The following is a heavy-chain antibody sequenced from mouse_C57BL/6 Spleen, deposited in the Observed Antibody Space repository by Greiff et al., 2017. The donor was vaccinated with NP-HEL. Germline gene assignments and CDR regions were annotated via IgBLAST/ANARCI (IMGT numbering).Heavy chain of an antibody. CDR3: ARHGYDYAMDY. J-gene: IGHJ4*01. Sequence: EVQLQQSGPVLVKPGASVKMSCKASGYTFTDYYMNWVKQSHGKSLEWIGVINPYNGGTSYNQKFKGKATLTVDKSSSTAYMELNSLTSEDSAVYYCARHGYDYAMDYWGQGTSVTVSS. CDR1: GYTFTDYY. V-gene: IGHV1-19*01. D-gene: IGHD2-2*01. CDR2: INPYNGGT.